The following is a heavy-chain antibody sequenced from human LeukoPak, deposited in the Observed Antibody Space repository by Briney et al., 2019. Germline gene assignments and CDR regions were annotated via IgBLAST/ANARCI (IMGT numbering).Heavy chain of an antibody. D-gene: IGHD3-10*01. CDR2: INPNSGDT. CDR3: ARVRGVIGDDAFDI. V-gene: IGHV1-2*02. CDR1: GYTFTGFY. Sequence: ASVKVSRKASGYTFTGFYMHWVRQAPGQGLEWMGWINPNSGDTNYVQKFQGRVTMTRDTSISTAYMELSRLRSDDTAVYYCARVRGVIGDDAFDIWGQGTMVTVSS. J-gene: IGHJ3*02.